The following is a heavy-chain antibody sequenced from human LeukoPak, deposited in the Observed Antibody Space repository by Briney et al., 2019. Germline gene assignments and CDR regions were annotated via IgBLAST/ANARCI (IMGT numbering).Heavy chain of an antibody. V-gene: IGHV4-34*01. CDR1: GGSFSGYY. D-gene: IGHD6-19*01. J-gene: IGHJ5*02. Sequence: SSETLSLTCAVYGGSFSGYYWSWIRQPPGKGLEWIGEINHSGSTNYNPSLKSRVTISVDTSKNQFSLKLSSVTAADTAVYYCARGLQWLPHNWFDPWGQGTLVTVSS. CDR2: INHSGST. CDR3: ARGLQWLPHNWFDP.